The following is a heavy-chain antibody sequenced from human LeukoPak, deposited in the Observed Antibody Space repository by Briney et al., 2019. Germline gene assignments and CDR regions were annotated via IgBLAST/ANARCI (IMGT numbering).Heavy chain of an antibody. CDR3: ARSFIWGSYDYFDY. CDR1: GFTFSSYW. CDR2: IKQDGSEK. V-gene: IGHV3-7*01. Sequence: GGSLRLSCAASGFTFSSYWMSWVRQAPGKGLEWVANIKQDGSEKYYLDSVKGRFTISRDNAKNSLYLQMNSLRAEDTAVYYCARSFIWGSYDYFDYWGQGTLVPSPQ. D-gene: IGHD7-27*01. J-gene: IGHJ4*02.